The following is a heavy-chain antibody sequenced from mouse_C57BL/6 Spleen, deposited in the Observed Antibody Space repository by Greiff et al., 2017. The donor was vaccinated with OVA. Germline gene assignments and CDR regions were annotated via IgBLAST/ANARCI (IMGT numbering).Heavy chain of an antibody. J-gene: IGHJ4*01. CDR2: ISSGSSTI. CDR3: ARQRPYAMDY. CDR1: GFTFSDYG. V-gene: IGHV5-17*01. Sequence: EVKLVESGGGLVKPGGSLKLSCAASGFTFSDYGMHWVRQAPEKGLEWVAYISSGSSTIYSADTVKGRFTISRDNAKNTLFLQMTRLRSEDAAMYYCARQRPYAMDYWGQGTSVTVSS.